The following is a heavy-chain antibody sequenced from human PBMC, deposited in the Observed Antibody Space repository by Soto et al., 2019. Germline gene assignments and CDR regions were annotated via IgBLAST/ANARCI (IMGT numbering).Heavy chain of an antibody. D-gene: IGHD1-26*01. J-gene: IGHJ5*01. Sequence: HPGGSLRLSCAASGFTFSSYGMHWVRQAPGKGLEWVAVISYDGSNKYYADSVKGRFTISRGNSENTLYLEMNSLRAEDTAVYYCAKENLILGPSHLDSWGQGTLVTVSS. CDR1: GFTFSSYG. V-gene: IGHV3-30*18. CDR3: AKENLILGPSHLDS. CDR2: ISYDGSNK.